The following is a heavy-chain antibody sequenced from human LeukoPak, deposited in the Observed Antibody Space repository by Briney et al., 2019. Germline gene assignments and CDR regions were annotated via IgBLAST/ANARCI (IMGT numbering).Heavy chain of an antibody. V-gene: IGHV3-48*01. D-gene: IGHD5-24*01. J-gene: IGHJ4*02. CDR1: GFTFSDYS. CDR3: ARDYKYTFDN. CDR2: IGIDSGNT. Sequence: GGSLRLSCAASGFTFSDYSMNWVRQAPGKGLEWISYIGIDSGNTNYADSVKGRFTISGDKAKNSLYLQMNSLRVEDTAVYYCARDYKYTFDNWGQGTLVIVSS.